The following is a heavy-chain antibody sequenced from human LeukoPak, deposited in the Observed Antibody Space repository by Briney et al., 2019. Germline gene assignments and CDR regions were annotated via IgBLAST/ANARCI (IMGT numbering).Heavy chain of an antibody. CDR3: ANPGPYGRGDY. J-gene: IGHJ4*02. CDR1: GIALSNYG. CDR2: ISDSGGRT. V-gene: IGHV3-23*01. D-gene: IGHD3-10*01. Sequence: GGSLRLSCAVSGIALSNYGMSWVRQAPGKGLEWVAGISDSGGRTNYADSVKGRFTISRDNPKNTLYLQMNSLRGEDAAVYKCANPGPYGRGDYWGQGTPVTVSS.